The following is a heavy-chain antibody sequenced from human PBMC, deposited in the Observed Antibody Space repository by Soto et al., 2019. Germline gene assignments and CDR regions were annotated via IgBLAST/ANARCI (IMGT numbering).Heavy chain of an antibody. J-gene: IGHJ5*02. Sequence: SETLSLTCAVYGGSFSGYYWSWIRQPPGKGLEWIGEINHSGSTNYNPSLKSRVTISVDTSKNQFSLKLSSVTAADTAVYYCARGSRTVAGINNWFDPWGQGTLVTVSS. D-gene: IGHD6-19*01. CDR3: ARGSRTVAGINNWFDP. CDR1: GGSFSGYY. V-gene: IGHV4-34*01. CDR2: INHSGST.